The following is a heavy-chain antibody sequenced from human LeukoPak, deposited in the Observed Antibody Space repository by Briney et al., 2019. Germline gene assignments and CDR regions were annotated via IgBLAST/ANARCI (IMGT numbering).Heavy chain of an antibody. J-gene: IGHJ3*02. Sequence: PGGSLRLSCAASGFSFSKYAMSWVRQAPGKGLEWVSPISSSGGTFYAGSVMGRFPISRDNSKSTLVLQMDSLRADDTAVYQCSRALGHIDPFDNWGQGTMVTVSS. CDR2: ISSSGGT. D-gene: IGHD2-21*01. V-gene: IGHV3-23*01. CDR1: GFSFSKYA. CDR3: SRALGHIDPFDN.